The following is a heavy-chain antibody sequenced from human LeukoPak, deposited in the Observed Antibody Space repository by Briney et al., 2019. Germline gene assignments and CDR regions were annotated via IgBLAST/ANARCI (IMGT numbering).Heavy chain of an antibody. CDR2: INLAEINLGEST. J-gene: IGHJ4*02. CDR3: TRGGGDGYNAGDY. Sequence: SETLSRTGAVYGASFSGYYWIWMRQPPGKGLEWIGEINLAEINLGESTNYNPSLKSRVTISVDTSKNQFSLNLSSVTAADTAVYYCTRGGGDGYNAGDYWGQGTLVTVSS. V-gene: IGHV4-34*01. D-gene: IGHD5-24*01. CDR1: GASFSGYY.